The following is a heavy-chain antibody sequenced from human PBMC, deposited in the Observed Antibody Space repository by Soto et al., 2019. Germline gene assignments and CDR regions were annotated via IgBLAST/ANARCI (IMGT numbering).Heavy chain of an antibody. CDR1: GGSVSSGSYY. CDR3: ARGVWYSSSSLA. Sequence: QVQLQESGPGLVKPSETLSLTCTVSGGSVSSGSYYWSWIRQPPGKGLEWIGYIYYSGSTNYNPSLMRRVTISVDTSKNQFSLKLSSVTAADTAVYYCARGVWYSSSSLAWGQGTLVTVSS. D-gene: IGHD6-6*01. CDR2: IYYSGST. V-gene: IGHV4-61*01. J-gene: IGHJ5*02.